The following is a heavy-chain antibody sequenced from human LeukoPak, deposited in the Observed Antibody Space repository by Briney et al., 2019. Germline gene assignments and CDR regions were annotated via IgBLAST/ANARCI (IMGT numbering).Heavy chain of an antibody. V-gene: IGHV1-2*06. Sequence: ASVKVSCKASGGTFSSYAISWVRQAPGQGLEWMGRINPNSGGTNYAQKFQGRVTMTRDTSISTAYMELSRLRSDDTAVYYCARDRYGMDVWGQGTTVTVSS. CDR1: GGTFSSYA. J-gene: IGHJ6*02. CDR2: INPNSGGT. CDR3: ARDRYGMDV.